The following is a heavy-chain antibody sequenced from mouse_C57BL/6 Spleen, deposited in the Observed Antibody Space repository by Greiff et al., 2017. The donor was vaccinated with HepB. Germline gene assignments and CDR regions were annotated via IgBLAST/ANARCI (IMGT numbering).Heavy chain of an antibody. D-gene: IGHD1-1*02. CDR1: GFNIKDDY. Sequence: EVQLQESGAELVRPGASVKLSCTASGFNIKDDYMHWVKQRPEQGLEWIGWIDPENGDTEYASKFQGKATITADTSSNTAYLQLSSLTSEDTAVYYCTYGGYFDVWGTGTTVTVSS. J-gene: IGHJ1*03. CDR2: IDPENGDT. V-gene: IGHV14-4*01. CDR3: TYGGYFDV.